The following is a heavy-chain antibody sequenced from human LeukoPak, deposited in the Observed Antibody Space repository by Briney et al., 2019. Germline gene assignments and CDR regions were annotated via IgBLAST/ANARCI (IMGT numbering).Heavy chain of an antibody. V-gene: IGHV3-9*01. CDR3: AKDIGYDSSGFLDY. Sequence: PGGSLRLSCAASGFTFDDYAMHWVRQAPGEGLEWVSGISWNSGSIGYADSVKGRFTISRDNAKNSLYLQMSSLRAEDTALYYCAKDIGYDSSGFLDYWGQGTLVTVSS. CDR1: GFTFDDYA. D-gene: IGHD3-22*01. J-gene: IGHJ4*02. CDR2: ISWNSGSI.